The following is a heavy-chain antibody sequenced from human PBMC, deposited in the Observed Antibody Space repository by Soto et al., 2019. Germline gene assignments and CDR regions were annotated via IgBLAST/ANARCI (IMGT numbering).Heavy chain of an antibody. CDR3: AHTLGSSCYHNFFDP. J-gene: IGHJ5*02. Sequence: SGPTLVNPTQTLTLTCTFSGFSLSTSGVGVGWTRQPPGKPLEWRALIYWDDDKRYSPSLKSTLSITQDTSKHHVVLTITNMDPADTATYYCAHTLGSSCYHNFFDPWCQGTLVTASS. D-gene: IGHD6-13*01. V-gene: IGHV2-5*02. CDR1: GFSLSTSGVG. CDR2: IYWDDDK.